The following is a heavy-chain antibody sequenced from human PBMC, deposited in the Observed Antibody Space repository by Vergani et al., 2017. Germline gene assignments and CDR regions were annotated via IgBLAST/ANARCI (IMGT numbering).Heavy chain of an antibody. CDR2: IRYDGSNK. CDR1: GFTFSSYG. V-gene: IGHV3-30*02. Sequence: QVQLVESGGGVVQPGGSLRLSCAASGFTFSSYGMHWVRQAPGKGLEWVAFIRYDGSNKYYADSVKGRFTISRDNSKNTLYLQMNSLRAEDTAVYYCARVALQFGQNNWFDPWGQGTLVTVSS. D-gene: IGHD4-11*01. CDR3: ARVALQFGQNNWFDP. J-gene: IGHJ5*02.